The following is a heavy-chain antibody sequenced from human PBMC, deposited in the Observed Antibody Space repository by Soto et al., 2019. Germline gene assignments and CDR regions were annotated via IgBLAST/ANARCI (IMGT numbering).Heavy chain of an antibody. J-gene: IGHJ4*02. V-gene: IGHV5-51*01. CDR3: ARAREPEYSSAIFFDI. CDR1: GYIFANYW. D-gene: IGHD5-18*01. CDR2: IYPGDSDT. Sequence: GESLKISCKGSGYIFANYWIGWVRQLPGKGLEWMGIIYPGDSDTKYSPSFQGQVTISADKSISTAYLQWSSLTDEDTAVYYCARAREPEYSSAIFFDIWGQGALVTVSS.